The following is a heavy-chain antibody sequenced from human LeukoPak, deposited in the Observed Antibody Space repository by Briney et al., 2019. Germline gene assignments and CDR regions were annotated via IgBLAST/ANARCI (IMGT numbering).Heavy chain of an antibody. CDR3: AKEGHRGRLYYFAK. V-gene: IGHV3-21*01. CDR2: ISSSSSYI. Sequence: GGSLRLSCAASGFTFSSYSMNWVRQAPGKGLEWVSSISSSSSYIYYADSVKGRFTISRDNSKNTLYLQMNSLRVEDTAVYFCAKEGHRGRLYYFAKWGEPTLVT. J-gene: IGHJ4*02. CDR1: GFTFSSYS.